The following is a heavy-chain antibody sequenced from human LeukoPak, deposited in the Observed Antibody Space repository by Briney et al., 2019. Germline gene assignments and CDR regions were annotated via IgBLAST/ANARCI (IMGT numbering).Heavy chain of an antibody. CDR1: GFTFSIYD. D-gene: IGHD3-10*01. J-gene: IGHJ4*02. Sequence: PGGSLRLSCAASGFTFSIYDMSWVRQAPGKGLEWVSVITGSSTTIVYADSVKGQFTISRDNSKNTLYLQMNGLRAEDTAVYYCAKSYSYGSGSYDYWGQGTLVTVSS. CDR2: ITGSSTTI. V-gene: IGHV3-23*01. CDR3: AKSYSYGSGSYDY.